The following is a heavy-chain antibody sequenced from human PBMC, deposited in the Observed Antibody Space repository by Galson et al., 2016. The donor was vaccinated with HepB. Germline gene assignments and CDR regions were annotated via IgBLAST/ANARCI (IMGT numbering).Heavy chain of an antibody. Sequence: SLRLSCAASGFTFSSYGMRWVRQAPGKGLEWVALILKDGSNTNYGDSVRGRFTISRDDSKNTLYLHMNRLRTEDTAVYFCAKDTSGSYYDSSYWGQGTLVTVSS. J-gene: IGHJ4*02. CDR1: GFTFSSYG. CDR2: ILKDGSNT. CDR3: AKDTSGSYYDSSY. D-gene: IGHD1-26*01. V-gene: IGHV3-30*18.